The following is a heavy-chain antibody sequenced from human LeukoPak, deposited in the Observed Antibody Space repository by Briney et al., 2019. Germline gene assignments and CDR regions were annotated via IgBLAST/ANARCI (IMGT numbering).Heavy chain of an antibody. Sequence: VQPGGSLRLSCAASGFTFSSYSMNWVRQAPGKGLEWVSYISSSSSTIYYADSVKGRFTISRDNAKNSLYLQMNSLRAEDTAVYYCAREGDSNYYYYMDVWGKGTTVTVSS. V-gene: IGHV3-48*01. CDR3: AREGDSNYYYYMDV. J-gene: IGHJ6*03. CDR2: ISSSSSTI. CDR1: GFTFSSYS.